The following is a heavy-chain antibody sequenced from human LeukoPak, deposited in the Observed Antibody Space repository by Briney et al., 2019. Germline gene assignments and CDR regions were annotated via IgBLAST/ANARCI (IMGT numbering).Heavy chain of an antibody. V-gene: IGHV1-2*02. CDR3: ARDHNGELVRELYYYYYYMDV. CDR1: GYTFTGYY. CDR2: INPNSGGT. J-gene: IGHJ6*03. Sequence: ASVKVSCKASGYTFTGYYMHWVRQAPGQGLEWMGWINPNSGGTNYAQKFQGRVTMTRDTSISTAYMELSRLRSDDTAVYYCARDHNGELVRELYYYYYYMDVWGKGTTVTVSS. D-gene: IGHD6-13*01.